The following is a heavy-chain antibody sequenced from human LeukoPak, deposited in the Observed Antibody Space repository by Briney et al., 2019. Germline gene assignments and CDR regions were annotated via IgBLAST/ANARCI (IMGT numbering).Heavy chain of an antibody. CDR1: GFTVSSNY. V-gene: IGHV3-53*01. J-gene: IGHJ4*02. CDR3: ARAYSGSDYWGFDD. D-gene: IGHD1-26*01. Sequence: PGGSLRLSCAASGFTVSSNYMSWARQAPGKGLEWVSVIYSGGSTYYADSVKGRFTISRDNSKNTLYLQMNSLRAEDTAVYYCARAYSGSDYWGFDDWGQGTLVTVSS. CDR2: IYSGGST.